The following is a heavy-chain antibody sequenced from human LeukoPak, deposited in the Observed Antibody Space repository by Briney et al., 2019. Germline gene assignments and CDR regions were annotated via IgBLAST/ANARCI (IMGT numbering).Heavy chain of an antibody. CDR3: AKEYDSGGYGAYFDY. V-gene: IGHV3-74*01. CDR1: GFIYSFYC. D-gene: IGHD3-10*01. Sequence: GGSLRLSCAASGFIYSFYCMHWVRQAPGKGPMWVSRICPDGTGISYADSVKARFTTSRDNAKNTVYLQMNSLGPEDTAVYYCAKEYDSGGYGAYFDYWGQGTLVTVSS. CDR2: ICPDGTGI. J-gene: IGHJ4*02.